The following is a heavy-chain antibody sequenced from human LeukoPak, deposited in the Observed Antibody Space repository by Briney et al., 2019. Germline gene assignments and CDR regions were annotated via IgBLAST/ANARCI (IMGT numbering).Heavy chain of an antibody. CDR1: GGSISGYY. CDR3: ASLSAFFGDDCFRFDY. V-gene: IGHV4-59*01. CDR2: IHYSGST. D-gene: IGHD2-21*02. Sequence: SETLSLTCTDSGGSISGYYWSWIRQPPGKGLEWIGYIHYSGSTRYNPSLENRVTISVDTSKNQFSLNLTSVTAADTAVYYCASLSAFFGDDCFRFDYWGQGTLVTVSS. J-gene: IGHJ4*02.